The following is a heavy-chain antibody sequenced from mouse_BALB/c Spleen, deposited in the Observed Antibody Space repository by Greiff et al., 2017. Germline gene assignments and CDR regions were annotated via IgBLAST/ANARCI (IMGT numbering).Heavy chain of an antibody. V-gene: IGHV5-6*03. D-gene: IGHD2-10*02. Sequence: EVKLVESGGGLVQPGGSLKLSCAASGFTFSSYGMSWVRQTPDKRLEWVATISSGGSYTYYPDSVKGRFTISRDNAKNTLYLQMSSLKSEDTAMYYCARRGYGLDYWGQGTTLTVSS. J-gene: IGHJ2*01. CDR2: ISSGGSYT. CDR1: GFTFSSYG. CDR3: ARRGYGLDY.